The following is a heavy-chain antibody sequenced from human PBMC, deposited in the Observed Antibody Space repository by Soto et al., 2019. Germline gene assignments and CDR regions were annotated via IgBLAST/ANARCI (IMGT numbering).Heavy chain of an antibody. CDR1: GYTFTSYG. CDR2: ISASNGNT. J-gene: IGHJ6*03. Sequence: QVQLVQSGAEVKKPGASVRVSCKASGYTFTSYGVSWVRQAPGQGPEWMGWISASNGNTKYAQKFQGRVTMTTDTSTTTDYMELRSLRSDDTAVYYCARGQYYYYMDVWGKGTTVTISS. CDR3: ARGQYYYYMDV. V-gene: IGHV1-18*01. D-gene: IGHD4-4*01.